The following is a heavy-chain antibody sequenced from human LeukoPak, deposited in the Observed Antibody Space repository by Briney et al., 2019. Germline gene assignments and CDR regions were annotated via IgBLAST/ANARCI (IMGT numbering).Heavy chain of an antibody. Sequence: PSETPSLTCTVTGTSSSGYYWSWIRQTPGQGLEWIGYVYYSGSTNYNPSLESRATILIDTSKNRFSLNLTSVTAADTAVYYCARDTRGTFSYYFEYRGQGTLVTVSS. V-gene: IGHV4-59*01. CDR2: VYYSGST. CDR1: GTSSSGYY. J-gene: IGHJ4*02. CDR3: ARDTRGTFSYYFEY. D-gene: IGHD2/OR15-2a*01.